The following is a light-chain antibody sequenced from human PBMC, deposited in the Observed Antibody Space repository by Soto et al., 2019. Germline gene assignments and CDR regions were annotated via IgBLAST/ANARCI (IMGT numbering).Light chain of an antibody. CDR1: QSVSSTY. CDR3: QQYGSSPQT. J-gene: IGKJ1*01. V-gene: IGKV3-20*01. CDR2: GAS. Sequence: EIVLTQSPGTLSLSAGEGATLSCRASQSVSSTYLAWYQQKAGQAPRLLIYGASSRATGIPDRFSGSGSGTDFTLTISRLEPEDFAVYYCQQYGSSPQTFGQGTKVDI.